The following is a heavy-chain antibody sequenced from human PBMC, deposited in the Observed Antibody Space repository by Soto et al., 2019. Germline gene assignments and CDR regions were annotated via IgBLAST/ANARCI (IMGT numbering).Heavy chain of an antibody. V-gene: IGHV5-51*01. J-gene: IGHJ4*02. CDR2: IYPGDSDT. Sequence: GESLKISCKGSGYSFTSYLIGWVRQMPGKGLEWMGIIYPGDSDTRYSPSFQGQVTISADKSISTAYLQWSSLKASDTAMYYCASATYYDSSGYYFGLAYWGQGTLVTVSS. CDR3: ASATYYDSSGYYFGLAY. D-gene: IGHD3-22*01. CDR1: GYSFTSYL.